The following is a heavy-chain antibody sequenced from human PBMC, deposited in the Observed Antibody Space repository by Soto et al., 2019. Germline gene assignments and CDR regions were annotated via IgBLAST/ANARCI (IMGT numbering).Heavy chain of an antibody. CDR2: IYSGGST. J-gene: IGHJ6*03. Sequence: EVQLVESGGGLVQPGGSLRLSCAASGFTVSSNYMSWVRQAPGKGLEWVSVIYSGGSTYYADSVKGRFTISRDNSKNTLYLQMNSLRVDESAVYYCARDYYAVTTRLPIKYYYYMDVWGKGTTVTVSS. CDR1: GFTVSSNY. V-gene: IGHV3-66*01. D-gene: IGHD4-17*01. CDR3: ARDYYAVTTRLPIKYYYYMDV.